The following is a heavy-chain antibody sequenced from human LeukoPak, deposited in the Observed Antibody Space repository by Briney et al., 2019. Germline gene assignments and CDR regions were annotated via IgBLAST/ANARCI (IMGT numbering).Heavy chain of an antibody. J-gene: IGHJ4*02. CDR1: GFTFSSYA. Sequence: GGSLRLSCAASGFTFSSYAIHWVRQAPGKGLEWVAVISYDGSNKYYTDSVQGRFTISSDNTKNTLYLQINSLRAEDTAVYYCARDRSQRAYSYGPDGEWGQGTLVTVSS. D-gene: IGHD5-18*01. CDR2: ISYDGSNK. V-gene: IGHV3-30*10. CDR3: ARDRSQRAYSYGPDGE.